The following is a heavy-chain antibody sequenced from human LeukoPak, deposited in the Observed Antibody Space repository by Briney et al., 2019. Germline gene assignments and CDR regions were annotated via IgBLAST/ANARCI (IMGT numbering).Heavy chain of an antibody. D-gene: IGHD4-17*01. V-gene: IGHV3-73*01. CDR1: GFTFSGSA. CDR3: ARGHTAVTRHFDF. J-gene: IGHJ4*02. CDR2: IRSKANSYAT. Sequence: QAGGSLRLSCAASGFTFSGSAMHWVRQASGKGLEWVGRIRSKANSYATAYAASVKGRFTISRDDSKNTAYLQMNSLKTEDTAVYYCARGHTAVTRHFDFWGQGTLVTVSS.